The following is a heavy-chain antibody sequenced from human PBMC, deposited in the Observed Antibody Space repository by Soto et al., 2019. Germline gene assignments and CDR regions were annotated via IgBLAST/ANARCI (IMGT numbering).Heavy chain of an antibody. CDR2: ISSSNAYI. V-gene: IGHV3-21*01. CDR3: ARLPTPYYYYYYMDV. J-gene: IGHJ6*03. Sequence: GGSLRLSCAASGFTLSSYSMNWVRQAPGKGLEWVSSISSSNAYIYYADSVKGRFTISRDNAKNSLYLQMDSLRAEDTAVYYCARLPTPYYYYYYMDVWGKGTTVTVSS. CDR1: GFTLSSYS.